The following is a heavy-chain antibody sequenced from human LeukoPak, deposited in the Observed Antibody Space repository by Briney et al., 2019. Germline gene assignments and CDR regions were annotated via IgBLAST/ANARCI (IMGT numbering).Heavy chain of an antibody. V-gene: IGHV3-23*01. CDR3: ATLAAIVVVITTDFDY. D-gene: IGHD3-22*01. J-gene: IGHJ4*02. Sequence: GGSLRLSCAASGFTFSSYAMSWVRQAPGKGLEWVSAISGSGGSTYYADSVKGRFTISRDNSKNTLYLRMNSLRAEDTAVYYCATLAAIVVVITTDFDYWGQGTLVTVSS. CDR2: ISGSGGST. CDR1: GFTFSSYA.